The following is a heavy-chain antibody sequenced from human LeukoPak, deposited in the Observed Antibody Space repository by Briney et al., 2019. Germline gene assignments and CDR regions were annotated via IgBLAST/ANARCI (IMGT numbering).Heavy chain of an antibody. D-gene: IGHD3-3*01. Sequence: PGGSLRLSCAASGFTLRIFGLNWVRQAPGKGPEWVSYIDARSGITYYADSVQGRFTISRDDARESVFLQMDGLRVDDTAVYYCARTYDFGRGPPGDAFDNWGPGTWVIVSS. CDR3: ARTYDFGRGPPGDAFDN. CDR1: GFTLRIFG. J-gene: IGHJ3*02. V-gene: IGHV3-48*04. CDR2: IDARSGIT.